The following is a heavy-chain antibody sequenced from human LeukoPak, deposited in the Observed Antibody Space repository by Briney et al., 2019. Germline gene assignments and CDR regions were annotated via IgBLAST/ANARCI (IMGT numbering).Heavy chain of an antibody. CDR1: GFTFTSSA. J-gene: IGHJ6*02. Sequence: ASVKVSCKTSGFTFTSSAMQWVRQARGQRLEWIGWIVVGSGNTKYAQKFQERVAITRDTSTSTAYMELSSLRSEDTAVYYCAADLEIQLWFGVGYGMDVWGQGTTVTVSS. CDR2: IVVGSGNT. V-gene: IGHV1-58*02. CDR3: AADLEIQLWFGVGYGMDV. D-gene: IGHD5-18*01.